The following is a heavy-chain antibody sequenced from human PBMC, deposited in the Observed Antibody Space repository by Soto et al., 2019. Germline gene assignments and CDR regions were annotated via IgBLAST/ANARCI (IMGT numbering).Heavy chain of an antibody. CDR3: ARVYCSGGGCYSIVY. Sequence: QVQLVQSGAEVKKPGASVKVSCKASGYAFTSYHMHWVRQAPGQGLQWMGIINPSGGSTFYAQKFQGRVTMTRDTSTSTVYMDLSSLRSEDTAVYYCARVYCSGGGCYSIVYWGQGTLVTVSS. D-gene: IGHD2-15*01. CDR1: GYAFTSYH. CDR2: INPSGGST. V-gene: IGHV1-46*03. J-gene: IGHJ4*02.